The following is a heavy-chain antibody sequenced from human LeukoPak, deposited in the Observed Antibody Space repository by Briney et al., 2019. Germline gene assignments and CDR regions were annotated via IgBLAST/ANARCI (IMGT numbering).Heavy chain of an antibody. D-gene: IGHD2-2*01. CDR1: GFTFSSYW. Sequence: PGGSLRLSCAASGFTFSSYWMSWVRQAPGKGLEWVANIKQDGSEKYYVDSVKGRFTISRDNAKNSLYLQMNSLRAEDTAVYYCARDRGPAAILFDYWGQGTLVTVSS. CDR3: ARDRGPAAILFDY. V-gene: IGHV3-7*01. J-gene: IGHJ4*02. CDR2: IKQDGSEK.